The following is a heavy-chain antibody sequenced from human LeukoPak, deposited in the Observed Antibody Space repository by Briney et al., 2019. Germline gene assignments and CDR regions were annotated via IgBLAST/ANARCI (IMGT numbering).Heavy chain of an antibody. V-gene: IGHV3-33*01. CDR1: GFTFSSYG. J-gene: IGHJ4*02. Sequence: PGGSLRLSCAASGFTFSSYGMHWVRQAPGKGLEWVAVIWYDGSNKYYADSVKGRFTISRDNSKSTLYLQMNSLRAEDTAVYYCARAGGDYEYYFDYWGQGTLVTVSS. CDR3: ARAGGDYEYYFDY. D-gene: IGHD4-17*01. CDR2: IWYDGSNK.